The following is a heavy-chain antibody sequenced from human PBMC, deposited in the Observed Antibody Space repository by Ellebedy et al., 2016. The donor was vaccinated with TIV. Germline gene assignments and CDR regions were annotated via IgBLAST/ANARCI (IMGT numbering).Heavy chain of an antibody. D-gene: IGHD2-2*01. V-gene: IGHV3-7*01. CDR3: ARDFDCSSATCYDGGFDY. CDR1: GFTFSSYW. CDR2: IKQDGSEK. Sequence: PGGSLRLSCAASGFTFSSYWMSWVRHAPGKGLEWVANIKQDGSEKYYVDSVKGRFTISRDNAKTSLYLPMNSLRAEDTAVYYCARDFDCSSATCYDGGFDYWGQGTLVTVSS. J-gene: IGHJ4*02.